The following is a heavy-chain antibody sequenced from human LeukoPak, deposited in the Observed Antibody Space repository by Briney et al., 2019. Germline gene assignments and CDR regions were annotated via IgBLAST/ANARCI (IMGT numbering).Heavy chain of an antibody. D-gene: IGHD4-17*01. J-gene: IGHJ4*02. Sequence: GWSLTLSCAASGFTFNNYALNWVRQARGKGLEWVSSCSDGRQTTYYADAAKRRFPISRDNAQNTLYLQMNSLRAKDTGTYYCARDCDDYVGYFFFDYRGQGTLVTVSS. CDR1: GFTFNNYA. CDR3: ARDCDDYVGYFFFDY. CDR2: CSDGRQTT. V-gene: IGHV3-23*01.